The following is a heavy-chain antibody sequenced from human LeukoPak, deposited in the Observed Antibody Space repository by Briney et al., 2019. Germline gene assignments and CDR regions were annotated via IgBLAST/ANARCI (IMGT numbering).Heavy chain of an antibody. V-gene: IGHV4-34*01. D-gene: IGHD3-3*01. CDR3: ARLTIFGVVHAFDI. Sequence: GSLRLSCAASGFTFSSYAMSWVRQAPGKGLEWIGEIYRDGNTNYNPSLKSRVTISVDTSKNQFSLKLSSVTAADTAVYYCARLTIFGVVHAFDIWGQGTMVTVSS. CDR2: IYRDGNT. J-gene: IGHJ3*02. CDR1: GFTFSSYA.